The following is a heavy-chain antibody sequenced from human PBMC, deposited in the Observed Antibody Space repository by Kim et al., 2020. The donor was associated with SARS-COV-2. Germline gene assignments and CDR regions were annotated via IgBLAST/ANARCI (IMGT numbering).Heavy chain of an antibody. D-gene: IGHD3-9*01. CDR3: AKAGALLRYFDPIDY. J-gene: IGHJ4*02. Sequence: DSVKGRFTISRDNSKNTLYLQMNSLRAEDTAVYYCAKAGALLRYFDPIDYWGQGTLVTVSS. V-gene: IGHV3-30*02.